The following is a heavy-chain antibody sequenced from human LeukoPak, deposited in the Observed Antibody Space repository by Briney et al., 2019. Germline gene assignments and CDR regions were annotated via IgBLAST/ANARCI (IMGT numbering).Heavy chain of an antibody. CDR1: GFTFSSYA. Sequence: GGSVRLSCAASGFTFSSYAMSWVSQAPGKGLEWLSAISGSGGSRYYAGSLKGRVTISRDNSKSTLYLQMNSLSAEDTAVYYCAKSSPIAAAGEVSDFCGQGILVTVSS. V-gene: IGHV3-23*01. CDR3: AKSSPIAAAGEVSDF. J-gene: IGHJ4*02. CDR2: ISGSGGSR. D-gene: IGHD6-13*01.